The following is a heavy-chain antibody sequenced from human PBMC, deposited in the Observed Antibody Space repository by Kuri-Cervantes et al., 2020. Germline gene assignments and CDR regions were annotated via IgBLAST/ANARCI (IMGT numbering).Heavy chain of an antibody. CDR2: ISWNSGSI. CDR3: AKDLGYCTNGVCYDYYYYGMDV. J-gene: IGHJ6*02. V-gene: IGHV3-9*01. Sequence: GGSLRLSCAASGFTFDDYAMHWVRQAPGKGLEWVSGISWNSGSIGYADSVKGRFTISRDNAKNSLYLQMNSLRAEDTALYYCAKDLGYCTNGVCYDYYYYGMDVWGQGTTVTVSS. CDR1: GFTFDDYA. D-gene: IGHD2-8*01.